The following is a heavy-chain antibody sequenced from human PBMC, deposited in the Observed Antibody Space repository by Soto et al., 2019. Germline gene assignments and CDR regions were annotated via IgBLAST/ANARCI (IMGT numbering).Heavy chain of an antibody. CDR1: GYTFTSYG. D-gene: IGHD2-2*02. Sequence: ASVKVSCKASGYTFTSYGISWVRQAPGQGLEWMGWISAYNGNTNYAQKLQGRVTMTTDTSTSTAYMELRSLGSDDTAAYYCARVPVVPAAIRYYYYGMDVWGQGTTVTVSS. CDR2: ISAYNGNT. J-gene: IGHJ6*02. V-gene: IGHV1-18*04. CDR3: ARVPVVPAAIRYYYYGMDV.